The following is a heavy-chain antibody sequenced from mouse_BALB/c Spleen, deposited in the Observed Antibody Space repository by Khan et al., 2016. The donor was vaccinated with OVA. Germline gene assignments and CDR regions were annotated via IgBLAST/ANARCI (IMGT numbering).Heavy chain of an antibody. J-gene: IGHJ2*01. V-gene: IGHV10-1*02. CDR1: GFTFNTYA. D-gene: IGHD2-2*01. Sequence: EVQLVESGGGLVQPKGSLKLSCAASGFTFNTYAMNWVRQAPGEGLEWVARIRSKSNNYATYYADSVKGRFTISRDDSQSMLYLQMNNLKTEDTAMYYCVGGYGYWGQGTTLTVSS. CDR2: IRSKSNNYAT. CDR3: VGGYGY.